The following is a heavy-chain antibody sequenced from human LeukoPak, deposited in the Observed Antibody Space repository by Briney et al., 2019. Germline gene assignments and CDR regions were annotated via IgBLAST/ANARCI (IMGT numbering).Heavy chain of an antibody. CDR1: GGSISSYY. CDR3: ARLRGVVPAASKRFDP. CDR2: IYYSGST. D-gene: IGHD2-2*01. V-gene: IGHV4-59*01. J-gene: IGHJ5*02. Sequence: SETLSLTWTVSGGSISSYYWSWIRQPPGKGLEWIGYIYYSGSTNYNPALKSRVTISVDTSKNQFSRKLSSVTAADTAVYYCARLRGVVPAASKRFDPWGQGTLVTVSS.